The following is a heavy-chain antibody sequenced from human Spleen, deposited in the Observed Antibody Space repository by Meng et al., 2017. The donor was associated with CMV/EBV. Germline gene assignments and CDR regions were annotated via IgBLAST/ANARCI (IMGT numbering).Heavy chain of an antibody. Sequence: GESLKISCAASGFTFSNSWMHWVRHAPGKGLVWVSRINTDGSITQYADSVRGRFTISRDNAKNTLFLQLNSLRAEVTALYYCAREAWLYGMDVWGQGTTVTVSS. D-gene: IGHD5-12*01. V-gene: IGHV3-74*03. CDR2: INTDGSIT. CDR3: AREAWLYGMDV. J-gene: IGHJ6*02. CDR1: GFTFSNSW.